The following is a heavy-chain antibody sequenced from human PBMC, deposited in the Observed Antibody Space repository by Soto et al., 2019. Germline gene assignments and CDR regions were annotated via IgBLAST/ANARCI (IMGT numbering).Heavy chain of an antibody. CDR3: ARASGYCTNGVCYMADY. Sequence: ASVKVSCKASGYTFTGYYMHWVRQAPGQGLEWMGWINPNSGDTNYAQKFQGWVTMTRDTSISTAYMELSSLRSDDTAVYYCARASGYCTNGVCYMADYWGQGTLVTVSS. J-gene: IGHJ4*02. D-gene: IGHD2-8*01. CDR2: INPNSGDT. CDR1: GYTFTGYY. V-gene: IGHV1-2*04.